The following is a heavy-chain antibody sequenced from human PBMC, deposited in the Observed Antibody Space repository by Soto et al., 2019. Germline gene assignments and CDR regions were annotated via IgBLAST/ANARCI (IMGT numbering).Heavy chain of an antibody. V-gene: IGHV4-59*01. CDR3: ARDLAAVPRAFDY. D-gene: IGHD6-13*01. CDR1: GGSISSYF. CDR2: VYYTGTT. Sequence: SETLSLTCTVSGGSISSYFYIWVRQPPGKGLEWIGSVYYTGTTDYNPSLKSRVTISVDTSKTQFSLNLRSVTAADTAAYYCARDLAAVPRAFDYWGRGTLVTVSS. J-gene: IGHJ4*02.